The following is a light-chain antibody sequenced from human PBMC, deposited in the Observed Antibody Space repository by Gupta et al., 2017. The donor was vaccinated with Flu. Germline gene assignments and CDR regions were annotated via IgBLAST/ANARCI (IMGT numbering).Light chain of an antibody. CDR2: AAS. V-gene: IGKV1D-12*01. CDR1: QDISNW. Sequence: DVHLTESPSTVTTCVGESVTIACRASQDISNWLAWYQQKPGKAPNLLIFAASSLHFGVPSRFSGSGSGTDFTLTISSLQPEDFATYFCQQGNSFPPSFGQGTRLEIK. J-gene: IGKJ5*01. CDR3: QQGNSFPPS.